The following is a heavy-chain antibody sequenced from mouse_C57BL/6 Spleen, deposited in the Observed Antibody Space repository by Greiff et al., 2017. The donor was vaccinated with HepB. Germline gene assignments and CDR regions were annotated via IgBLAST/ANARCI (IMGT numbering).Heavy chain of an antibody. V-gene: IGHV3-2*02. J-gene: IGHJ2*01. CDR2: ISYSGST. Sequence: EVKLEESGPGLVKPSQSLSLTCTVTGYSITSGYGWNWIRQFPGNKLEWMGYISYSGSTKYNPSLKSRISITRYTSKNQFFLQLNSVTTEDTATYYCARTARIKYWGQGTTLTVSS. D-gene: IGHD1-2*01. CDR1: GYSITSGYG. CDR3: ARTARIKY.